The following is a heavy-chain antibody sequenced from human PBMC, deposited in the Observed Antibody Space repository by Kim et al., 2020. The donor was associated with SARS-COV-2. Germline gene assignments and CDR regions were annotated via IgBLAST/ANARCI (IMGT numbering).Heavy chain of an antibody. D-gene: IGHD6-19*01. Sequence: SVKGRITINPDTSKNQFSLQLNSVTPEDTAAYYCARGGPIAVARKNAFDFWGQGTMVTVSS. CDR3: ARGGPIAVARKNAFDF. V-gene: IGHV6-1*01. J-gene: IGHJ3*01.